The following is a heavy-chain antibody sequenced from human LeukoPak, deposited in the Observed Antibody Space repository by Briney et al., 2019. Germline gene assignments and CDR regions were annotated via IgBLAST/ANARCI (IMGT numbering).Heavy chain of an antibody. D-gene: IGHD3-3*01. J-gene: IGHJ5*02. CDR1: GYTFTSYG. Sequence: GASVKVSCKASGYTFTSYGISWVRQAPGQGLEWVGWISAYNGNTNYAQKLQGRVTMTTDTSTSTAYMELRSLRSDDTAVYYCARSPLVLRFLEWFINPPFDPWGQGTLVTVSS. CDR3: ARSPLVLRFLEWFINPPFDP. V-gene: IGHV1-18*01. CDR2: ISAYNGNT.